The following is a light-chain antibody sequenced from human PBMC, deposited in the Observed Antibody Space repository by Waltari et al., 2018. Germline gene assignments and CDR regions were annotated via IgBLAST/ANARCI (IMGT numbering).Light chain of an antibody. V-gene: IGLV3-1*01. CDR1: KLGDKY. CDR2: QDS. Sequence: SYELTQPPSVSVSPGQTASITCSGDKLGDKYACWYQQKPGPSPVLVIYQDSKRPSGIPERFSGSTSGNTATLTISGTQAMDEADYYCQAWDSSTFVVFGGGTKLTVL. J-gene: IGLJ2*01. CDR3: QAWDSSTFVV.